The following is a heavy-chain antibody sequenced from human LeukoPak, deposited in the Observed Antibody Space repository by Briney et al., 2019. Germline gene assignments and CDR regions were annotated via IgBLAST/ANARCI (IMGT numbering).Heavy chain of an antibody. CDR3: ARRSGTYSDFDY. CDR2: ISTDKGNT. V-gene: IGHV1-18*01. D-gene: IGHD1-26*01. J-gene: IGHJ4*02. CDR1: GYTFSSFG. Sequence: ASVKVSCKASGYTFSSFGISWVRQAPGQGLEWMGGISTDKGNTNHAQKFQGRVTMTTDTSTSTAYMGLRSLRSDDTAVYYCARRSGTYSDFDYWGQGTLVTVSS.